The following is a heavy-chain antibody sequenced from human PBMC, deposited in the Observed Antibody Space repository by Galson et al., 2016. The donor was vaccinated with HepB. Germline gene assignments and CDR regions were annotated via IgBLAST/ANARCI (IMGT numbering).Heavy chain of an antibody. J-gene: IGHJ4*02. CDR2: VAYSGST. CDR1: GGSVSGYF. Sequence: SETLSLTCTVSGGSVSGYFWSWIRQTPGKGLEWIGYVAYSGSTNYNPSLKRRVTISVDTSKNQFSPKLNSVTAADTAVYYCARDGYSGVTKFDYWGQGTLVTVSS. V-gene: IGHV4-59*02. D-gene: IGHD4-11*01. CDR3: ARDGYSGVTKFDY.